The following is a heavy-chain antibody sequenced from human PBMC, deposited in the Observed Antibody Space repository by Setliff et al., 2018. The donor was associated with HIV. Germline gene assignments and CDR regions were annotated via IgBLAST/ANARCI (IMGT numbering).Heavy chain of an antibody. CDR3: ARRAYSYGPYWYFDL. J-gene: IGHJ2*01. Sequence: PSETLSLTCSVSGGSLNRYYWSWIRQTPGKGLEWIGYVYYSGGTNYNSHPSLKSRITILVDTSKNQFSLRLSSVTAADTTVYYCARRAYSYGPYWYFDLWGRGTLVTVSS. CDR2: VYYSGGT. CDR1: GGSLNRYY. V-gene: IGHV4-59*01. D-gene: IGHD5-18*01.